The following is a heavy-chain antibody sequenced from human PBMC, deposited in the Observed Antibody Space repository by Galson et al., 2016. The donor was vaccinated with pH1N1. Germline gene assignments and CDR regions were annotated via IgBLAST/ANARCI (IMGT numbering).Heavy chain of an antibody. CDR3: ARGIGGTDYHYFDY. D-gene: IGHD1-26*01. Sequence: SLTCTVSGGSISSGRYYWSWIRRPAGKGLEWMGQFYTRGSTKSNPSLKSRVTISADTSRNQFSLRLSSVTAADTAVYFCARGIGGTDYHYFDYWGQGTMVTVSS. V-gene: IGHV4-61*09. J-gene: IGHJ4*02. CDR1: GGSISSGRYY. CDR2: FYTRGST.